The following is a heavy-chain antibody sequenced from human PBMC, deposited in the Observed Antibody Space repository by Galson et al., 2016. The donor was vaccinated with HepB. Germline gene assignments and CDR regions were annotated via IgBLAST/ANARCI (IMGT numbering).Heavy chain of an antibody. CDR1: GGSINSGGYY. Sequence: ETLSLTCTVSGGSINSGGYYWVWIRQPPGKGLEWIGSINYGGKTYYTSSLKSRVTISVDTSKNQFSLRLSSVTAADTAVYYCARLVEAAANWFDRWGQGTPVTVSS. J-gene: IGHJ5*02. V-gene: IGHV4-39*01. D-gene: IGHD2-15*01. CDR2: INYGGKT. CDR3: ARLVEAAANWFDR.